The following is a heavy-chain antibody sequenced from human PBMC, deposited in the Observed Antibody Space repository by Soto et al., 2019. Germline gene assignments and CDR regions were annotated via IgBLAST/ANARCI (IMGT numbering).Heavy chain of an antibody. D-gene: IGHD6-13*01. V-gene: IGHV3-21*01. CDR2: ISSSSSYI. Sequence: MNWVRQAPGKGLEWVSSISSSSSYIYYADSVKGRFTISRDNAKNSLYLQMNSLRAEDTAVYYCARDHSSLGTDVWGQGTTVTVSS. CDR3: ARDHSSLGTDV. J-gene: IGHJ6*02.